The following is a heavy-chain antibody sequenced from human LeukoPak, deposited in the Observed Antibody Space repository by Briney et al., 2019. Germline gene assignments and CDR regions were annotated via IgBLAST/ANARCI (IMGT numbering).Heavy chain of an antibody. CDR3: ARVHSGYGPDYIDH. J-gene: IGHJ4*02. V-gene: IGHV3-21*01. CDR2: ISSTSGYI. CDR1: GFTFSSVS. D-gene: IGHD5-12*01. Sequence: GGSLRLSCAASGFTFSSVSMNWVRQAPGKGLEWVSSISSTSGYISYADSMKGRFTISRDNAKDSLYLQMDSLRAEDTAVYYCARVHSGYGPDYIDHWDQGTLVTVSS.